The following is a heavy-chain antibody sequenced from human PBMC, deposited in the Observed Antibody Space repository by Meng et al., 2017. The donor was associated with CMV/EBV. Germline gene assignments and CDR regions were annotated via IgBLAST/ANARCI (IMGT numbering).Heavy chain of an antibody. J-gene: IGHJ6*02. V-gene: IGHV1-3*02. D-gene: IGHD6-6*01. CDR2: SNAGNGNT. CDR3: ATWPYSSSYYYYGMDV. Sequence: ASVKVSCKASGYTFTSYAMHWVRQAPGQRLEWMGWSNAGNGNTKYSQEFQGRVTITRDTSASTAYMELSSLRSEDMAVYYCATWPYSSSYYYYGMDVWGQGTTVTVSS. CDR1: GYTFTSYA.